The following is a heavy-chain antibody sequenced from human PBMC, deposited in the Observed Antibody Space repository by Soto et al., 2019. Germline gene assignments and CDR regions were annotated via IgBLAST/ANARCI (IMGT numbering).Heavy chain of an antibody. Sequence: PGGSLRLSCAASGFTFSDYYMSWIRQAPGKGLEWVSYISSSGSTIYYADSVKGRFTIPRDNAKNSLYLQMNSLRAEDTAVYYCAKDPGWHYYGMDVWGQGTTVTVSS. CDR1: GFTFSDYY. CDR2: ISSSGSTI. CDR3: AKDPGWHYYGMDV. V-gene: IGHV3-11*01. J-gene: IGHJ6*02.